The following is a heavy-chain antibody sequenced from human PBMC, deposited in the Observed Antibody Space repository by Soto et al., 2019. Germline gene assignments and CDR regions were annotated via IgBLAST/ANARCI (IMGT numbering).Heavy chain of an antibody. D-gene: IGHD1-1*01. Sequence: ITWKGFVPSRGNPPRPPTLTGPSPGSSLGTGGGGVAWSRQPPGQPLGWLAFFFWNDGKHYRPSLKSRVTIIKDTSKNQVVLTMTNVDPMDTGTYYCARRDGYNSYHFEYWGQGALVTVSS. V-gene: IGHV2-5*01. CDR3: ARRDGYNSYHFEY. CDR2: FFWNDGK. CDR1: GSSLGTGGGG. J-gene: IGHJ4*02.